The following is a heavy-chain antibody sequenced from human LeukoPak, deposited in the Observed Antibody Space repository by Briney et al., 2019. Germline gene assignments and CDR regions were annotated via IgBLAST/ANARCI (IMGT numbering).Heavy chain of an antibody. V-gene: IGHV5-51*01. CDR2: IYPGDSDT. CDR1: GYSFTSYW. CDR3: ARQGPSSSSWYFWFDP. J-gene: IGHJ5*02. D-gene: IGHD6-13*01. Sequence: GESLKISCKGSGYSFTSYWIGWVRQMPGKGLEWMGIIYPGDSDTRYSPSFQGQVTISADKSISTAYLQWSSLKASDTAMYYCARQGPSSSSWYFWFDPWGQGTLVTVSS.